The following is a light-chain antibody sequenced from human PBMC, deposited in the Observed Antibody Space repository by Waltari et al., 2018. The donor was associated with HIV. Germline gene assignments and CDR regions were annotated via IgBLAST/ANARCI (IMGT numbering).Light chain of an antibody. J-gene: IGLJ3*02. CDR1: SRDVGGYDP. V-gene: IGLV2-11*01. CDR3: CSYAGTYTYVL. CDR2: EVI. Sequence: QSALTQPRSVSGSPGQSVTISCTGTSRDVGGYDPVSRYLQHPGKVPKLIIYEVIKRPSGVPDRFSGSKSGNTASLTISGLQTEDEADYFCCSYAGTYTYVLFGGGTKLTVL.